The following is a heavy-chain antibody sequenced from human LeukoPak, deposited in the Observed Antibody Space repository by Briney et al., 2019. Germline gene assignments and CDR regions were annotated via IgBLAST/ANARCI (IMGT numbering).Heavy chain of an antibody. D-gene: IGHD6-13*01. V-gene: IGHV4-59*08. CDR1: GASISSFY. CDR2: IHYSGST. J-gene: IGHJ6*03. Sequence: SETLSLTCTVAGASISSFYWSWIRQPPGKGLEWIGYIHYSGSTNYNPSLKSGVTISVDTSKTQFSLKLSSVTAGDTAVYDCAIHVRPASRTARQQLNYYYYYMDVWGKGTTVTISS. CDR3: AIHVRPASRTARQQLNYYYYYMDV.